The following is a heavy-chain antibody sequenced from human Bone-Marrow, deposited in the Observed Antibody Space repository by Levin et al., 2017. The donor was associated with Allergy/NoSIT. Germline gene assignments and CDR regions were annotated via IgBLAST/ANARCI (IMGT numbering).Heavy chain of an antibody. CDR2: INSDGSST. Sequence: GGSLRLSCAASGFTFSSYWMHWVRQAPGKGLVWVSRINSDGSSTSYADSVKGRFTISRDNAKNTLYLQMNSLRAEDTAVYYCARVATEALDYYYYGMDVWGQGTTVTVSS. D-gene: IGHD5-12*01. CDR1: GFTFSSYW. CDR3: ARVATEALDYYYYGMDV. J-gene: IGHJ6*02. V-gene: IGHV3-74*01.